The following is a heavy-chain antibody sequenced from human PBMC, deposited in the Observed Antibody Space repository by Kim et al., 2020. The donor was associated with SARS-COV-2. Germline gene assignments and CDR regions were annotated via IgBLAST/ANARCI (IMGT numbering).Heavy chain of an antibody. CDR2: IYYSGST. D-gene: IGHD3-10*01. J-gene: IGHJ4*02. V-gene: IGHV4-59*13. CDR3: AGGQTYYSK. CDR1: GGSISNNY. Sequence: SETLSLTCTVSGGSISNNYWNWFRQPPGKGLEWIGYIYYSGSTNYNASLESRVTISVDTSKSQFSLQLSSVTAADTAVYYCAGGQTYYSKWGLGTLVIVS.